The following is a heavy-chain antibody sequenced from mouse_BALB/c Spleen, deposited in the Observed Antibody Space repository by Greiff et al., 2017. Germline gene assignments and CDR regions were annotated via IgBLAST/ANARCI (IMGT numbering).Heavy chain of an antibody. CDR3: ARYRDYDLGFAY. D-gene: IGHD2-4*01. J-gene: IGHJ3*01. CDR1: GDSITSGY. V-gene: IGHV3-8*02. Sequence: EVQVVESGPSLVKPSQTLSLTCSVTGDSITSGYWNWIRKFPGNKLEYMGYISYSGSTYYNPSLKSRISITRDTSKNQYYLQLNSVTTEDTATYYCARYRDYDLGFAYWGQGTLVTVSA. CDR2: ISYSGST.